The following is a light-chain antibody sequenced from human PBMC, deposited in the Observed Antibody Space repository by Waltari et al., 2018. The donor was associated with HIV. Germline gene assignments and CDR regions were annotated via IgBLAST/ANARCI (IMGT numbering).Light chain of an antibody. Sequence: QSALTQPASVSGSPGQSITISCDLNDNEYVSWYQRNPGKAPKVIIYEVTNRPSGLSNRFSGSKSGNTATLTISGLQPEDEADYFCTSYISGTSPVFGRGTRVTVL. CDR1: DLNDNEY. CDR3: TSYISGTSPV. V-gene: IGLV2-14*01. J-gene: IGLJ2*01. CDR2: EVT.